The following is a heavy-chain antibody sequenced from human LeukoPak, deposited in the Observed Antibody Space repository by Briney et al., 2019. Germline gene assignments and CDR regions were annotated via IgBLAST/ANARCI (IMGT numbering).Heavy chain of an antibody. Sequence: GMSLRLSCAASGVTLSPYGMHWVRQAPGKGLEWVAVISYEGGTQHYADSVKGRLIISGDNPRNTLYLQMNILRTEDTAVYYCAKEGTPQVSTWYDLWGQGTQVIASS. CDR3: AKEGTPQVSTWYDL. V-gene: IGHV3-30*18. D-gene: IGHD3-10*01. CDR2: ISYEGGTQ. CDR1: GVTLSPYG. J-gene: IGHJ5*02.